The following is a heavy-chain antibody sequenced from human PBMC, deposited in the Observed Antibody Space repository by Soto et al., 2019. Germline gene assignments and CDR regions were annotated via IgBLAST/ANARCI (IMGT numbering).Heavy chain of an antibody. CDR2: IWYDGSNK. V-gene: IGHV3-33*01. Sequence: QVQLVESGGGVVQPGRSLRLSCAASGFTFSSYGMHWVRQAPGKGLEWVAVIWYDGSNKYYADSVKGRFTISRDNSKNTLYLQMNSLRAEDTAVYYCARGEKQWLALFDYWGQGTLVTVSS. D-gene: IGHD6-19*01. CDR3: ARGEKQWLALFDY. J-gene: IGHJ4*02. CDR1: GFTFSSYG.